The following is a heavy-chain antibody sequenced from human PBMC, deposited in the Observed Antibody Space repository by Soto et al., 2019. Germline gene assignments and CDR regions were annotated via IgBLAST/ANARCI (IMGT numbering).Heavy chain of an antibody. V-gene: IGHV4-39*01. Sequence: SVRLSRTGTVARSAIRSPTDPWRWIRQPRGKGLEWIGTFYFSGSTYYNPSLESRVTISVDTSKNQFSLKVSSLTAADTAVYYCARLGGYCSTSCYGYYGMDVWGQGTTVT. CDR1: RSAIRSPTDP. CDR2: FYFSGST. J-gene: IGHJ6*01. CDR3: ARLGGYCSTSCYGYYGMDV. D-gene: IGHD2-2*01.